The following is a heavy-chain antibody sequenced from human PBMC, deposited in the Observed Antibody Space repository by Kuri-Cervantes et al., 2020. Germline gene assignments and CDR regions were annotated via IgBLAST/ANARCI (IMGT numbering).Heavy chain of an antibody. V-gene: IGHV3-74*01. Sequence: GESLKISCAASGFTFSSYWMHWVRQAPGKGLVWVSRINSDGSSTSYADSVKGRFTISRDNAKNTLYLQMNSLRAGDTALYYCAKDPLSAAAEYWGQGTLVTVSS. J-gene: IGHJ4*02. D-gene: IGHD6-13*01. CDR3: AKDPLSAAAEY. CDR2: INSDGSST. CDR1: GFTFSSYW.